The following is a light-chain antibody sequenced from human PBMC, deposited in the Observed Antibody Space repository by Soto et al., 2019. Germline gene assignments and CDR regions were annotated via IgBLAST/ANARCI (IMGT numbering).Light chain of an antibody. Sequence: EIVLTQSPGTLSLSPGERATLSCRARQSVSSSYLAWYQQKPGQAPRLLIYGASSRATGIPDRFSGSGSGTDFTLTISRLEPEDFAVYYCQQYGSSFGQGTRLEIK. V-gene: IGKV3-20*01. CDR2: GAS. J-gene: IGKJ5*01. CDR3: QQYGSS. CDR1: QSVSSSY.